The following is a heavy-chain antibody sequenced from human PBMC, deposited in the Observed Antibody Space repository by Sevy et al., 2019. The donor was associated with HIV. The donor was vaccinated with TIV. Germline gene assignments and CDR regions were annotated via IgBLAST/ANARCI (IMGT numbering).Heavy chain of an antibody. V-gene: IGHV3-21*01. CDR1: GFTFSSYS. CDR2: ISSSSSCI. D-gene: IGHD2-8*01. CDR3: ARASGYCTNGVCYSYGMDV. Sequence: GGSLRLSCAASGFTFSSYSMNWVRQAPGKGLEWVSSISSSSSCIYYADSVKGRFTISRDNAKNSLYLQMNSLRAEDTAVYYCARASGYCTNGVCYSYGMDVWGQGTTVTVSS. J-gene: IGHJ6*02.